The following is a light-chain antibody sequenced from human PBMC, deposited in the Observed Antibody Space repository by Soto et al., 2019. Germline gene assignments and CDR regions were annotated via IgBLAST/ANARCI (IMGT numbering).Light chain of an antibody. CDR2: DAS. CDR3: QQYKTYSM. CDR1: QSISSW. V-gene: IGKV1-5*01. Sequence: DILMTQSPSTLAASVGDRVTFTCRASQSISSWLAWYQQKPGKAPKLLIFDASSLQGGVPSRFSGSGSGTEFTLTISSLQPDDFATYYCQQYKTYSMFGQGTKV. J-gene: IGKJ1*01.